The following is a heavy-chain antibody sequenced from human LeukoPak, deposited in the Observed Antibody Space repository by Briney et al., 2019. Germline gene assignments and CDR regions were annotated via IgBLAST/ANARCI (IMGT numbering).Heavy chain of an antibody. Sequence: SETLSLTCAVYGGSFSGYYWSWIRQPPGKGLEWIGEINHSGSTNYNPSLKSRVTISVDTSKNQFSLKLSSVTAADTAVYYCARHVGGQLGPFDYWGQGTLVTVSS. CDR3: ARHVGGQLGPFDY. D-gene: IGHD6-13*01. CDR2: INHSGST. V-gene: IGHV4-34*01. J-gene: IGHJ4*02. CDR1: GGSFSGYY.